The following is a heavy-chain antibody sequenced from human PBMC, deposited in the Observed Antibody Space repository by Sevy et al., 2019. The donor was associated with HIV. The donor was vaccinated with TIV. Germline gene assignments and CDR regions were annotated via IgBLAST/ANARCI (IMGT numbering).Heavy chain of an antibody. D-gene: IGHD6-19*01. CDR1: GFTFDNYA. Sequence: GGSLRLSCAASGFTFDNYAMNWVRRAPGKGLEWVSGLSGSGESTYYADSVKGRFIISRDSSKNTVYLQMNSLRAEDTAIYYCAQDQEVTGWYSEFFHHWGQGTLVTVSS. J-gene: IGHJ1*01. CDR2: LSGSGEST. CDR3: AQDQEVTGWYSEFFHH. V-gene: IGHV3-23*01.